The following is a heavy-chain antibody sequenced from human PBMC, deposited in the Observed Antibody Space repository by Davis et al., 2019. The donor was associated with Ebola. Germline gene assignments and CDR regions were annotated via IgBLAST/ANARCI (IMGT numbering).Heavy chain of an antibody. D-gene: IGHD4-17*01. CDR1: GYTFTSYG. CDR3: ARDLGTVTTSWFDP. Sequence: SVKVSCKASGYTFTSYGISWVRQAPGQGLEWMGGIIPIFGTANYAQKFQGRVTITADESTSTAYLELSSLTSEDTAVYYCARDLGTVTTSWFDPWGQGTLVTVSS. CDR2: IIPIFGTA. V-gene: IGHV1-69*13. J-gene: IGHJ5*02.